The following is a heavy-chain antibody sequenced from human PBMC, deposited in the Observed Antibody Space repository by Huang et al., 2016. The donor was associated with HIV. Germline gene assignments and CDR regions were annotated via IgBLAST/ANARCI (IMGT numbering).Heavy chain of an antibody. J-gene: IGHJ6*02. CDR3: ATKTAGMDI. D-gene: IGHD1-7*01. CDR2: IRKDESEK. Sequence: VESGGRLVQPGGSIRLSCVGSTFRFGAYWMSWVRQPPGKGLEGGANIRKDESEKYYVDSVKGRFNISRDNAKKVVFLEMNNVRVEDTATYFCATKTAGMDIWGQGTTVTVS. CDR1: TFRFGAYW. V-gene: IGHV3-7*03.